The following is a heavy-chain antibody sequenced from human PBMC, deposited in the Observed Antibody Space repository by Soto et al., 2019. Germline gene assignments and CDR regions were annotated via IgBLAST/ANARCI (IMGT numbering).Heavy chain of an antibody. D-gene: IGHD2-21*01. CDR3: AKFQGEFYYSDS. V-gene: IGHV3-30*18. CDR2: ISYDGSNK. J-gene: IGHJ4*02. Sequence: QVQLVESGGGVVQPGTSLRLSCAASGFTFSSYTMHWVRQAPGKGLEWVAVISYDGSNKYYSDSVEGRFTISRDNSNNTLFLHMDSLRTADTAIYHCAKFQGEFYYSDSWGQGALVTVSS. CDR1: GFTFSSYT.